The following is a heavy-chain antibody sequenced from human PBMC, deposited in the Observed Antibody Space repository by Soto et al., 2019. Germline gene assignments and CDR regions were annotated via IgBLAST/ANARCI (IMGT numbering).Heavy chain of an antibody. V-gene: IGHV1-18*01. D-gene: IGHD3-10*01. J-gene: IGHJ4*02. CDR3: ATYYFGSGSYYRFDN. CDR1: GYAFSFG. Sequence: VQSGGEVKKPGASVRVSCKASGYAFSFGFSWVRQAPGQGLEWMGWISASDGSTNSAQKFRGRISLTTDTSTNTAYLDLLSLPSDDTAVYFCATYYFGSGSYYRFDNWGQGTLVTVSS. CDR2: ISASDGST.